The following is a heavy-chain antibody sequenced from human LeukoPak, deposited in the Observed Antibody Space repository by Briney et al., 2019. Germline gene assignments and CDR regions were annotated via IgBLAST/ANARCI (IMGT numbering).Heavy chain of an antibody. J-gene: IGHJ3*02. CDR3: ARGLEYYYDSSGYYSLGFDI. Sequence: QSGGSLRLSCAASGFTFSSYDMHWVRQATGKGLEWVSAIGTAGDTYYPGSVKGRSTISRENAKNSLYLQMNSLRAGDTAVYYCARGLEYYYDSSGYYSLGFDIWGQGTMVTVSS. CDR2: IGTAGDT. D-gene: IGHD3-22*01. V-gene: IGHV3-13*01. CDR1: GFTFSSYD.